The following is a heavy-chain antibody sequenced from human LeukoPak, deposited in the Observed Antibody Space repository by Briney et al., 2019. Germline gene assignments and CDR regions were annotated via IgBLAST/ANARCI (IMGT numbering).Heavy chain of an antibody. V-gene: IGHV1-46*01. CDR1: GYTFTSYY. CDR3: ARGLSPFSDY. CDR2: INPSGGST. Sequence: ASVTVSFKASGYTFTSYYMHWVRQAPGQGLEWMGIINPSGGSTTYAQKFQGRVTMTRDTSTSTVYMELSSLSSEDTAIYYCARGLSPFSDYWGQGTLVTVSS. J-gene: IGHJ4*02.